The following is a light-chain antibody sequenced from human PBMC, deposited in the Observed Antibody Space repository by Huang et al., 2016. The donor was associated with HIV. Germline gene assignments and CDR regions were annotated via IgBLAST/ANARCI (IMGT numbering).Light chain of an antibody. V-gene: IGKV3-11*01. CDR3: QQRDNWT. Sequence: EIVLTQSPATLSLSPGERATLSCRASQSVGRFLAWYQQKPGQAPRRLIYGASNRATGIPAKFSAGGSGTDFTLTISSLEPEDFAVYYCQQRDNWTFGHGTKVEIK. CDR1: QSVGRF. CDR2: GAS. J-gene: IGKJ1*01.